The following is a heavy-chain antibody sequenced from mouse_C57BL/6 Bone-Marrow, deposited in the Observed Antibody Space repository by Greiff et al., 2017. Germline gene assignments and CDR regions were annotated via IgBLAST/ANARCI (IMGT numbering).Heavy chain of an antibody. CDR1: GFTFSSYG. CDR3: ARLTVVVFDY. D-gene: IGHD1-1*01. V-gene: IGHV5-6*01. J-gene: IGHJ2*01. Sequence: EVMLVESGGDLVKPGGSLKLSCAASGFTFSSYGMSWVRQTPDKRLEWVATISSGGSYTYYPDSVKVRFTISRDNAKNTLYLQMSSLKSEDTAMYYCARLTVVVFDYWGQGTTLTVSS. CDR2: ISSGGSYT.